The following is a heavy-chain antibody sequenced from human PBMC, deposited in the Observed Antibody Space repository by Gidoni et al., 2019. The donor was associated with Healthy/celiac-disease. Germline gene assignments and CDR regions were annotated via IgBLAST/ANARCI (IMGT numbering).Heavy chain of an antibody. Sequence: QVQLQESGPGLVKPSETLSLTCTVSGGSISSYYWSWIRQPPGKGLEWIGYIYYSGSTNYNPSLKSRVTISVDTSKNQFSLKLSSVTAADTAVYYCARDREGAAAGTESYYYYGMDVWGQGTTVTVSS. V-gene: IGHV4-59*01. CDR2: IYYSGST. D-gene: IGHD6-13*01. CDR3: ARDREGAAAGTESYYYYGMDV. CDR1: GGSISSYY. J-gene: IGHJ6*02.